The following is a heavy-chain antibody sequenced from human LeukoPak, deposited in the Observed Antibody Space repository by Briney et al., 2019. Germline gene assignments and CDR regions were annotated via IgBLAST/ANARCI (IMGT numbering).Heavy chain of an antibody. Sequence: GGSLRLSCAASGLTFSSYEMNWVRQAPGKGLEWVSYISSSGTTIYYADSVKGRFTISRDNAKNSLYLQMNSLRAEDTAVYYCARDLITMVRGVMTSSGMDVWGKGTTVTVSS. D-gene: IGHD3-10*01. V-gene: IGHV3-48*03. CDR1: GLTFSSYE. CDR2: ISSSGTTI. CDR3: ARDLITMVRGVMTSSGMDV. J-gene: IGHJ6*04.